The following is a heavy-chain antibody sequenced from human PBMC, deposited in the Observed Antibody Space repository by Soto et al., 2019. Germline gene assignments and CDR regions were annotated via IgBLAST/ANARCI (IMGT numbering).Heavy chain of an antibody. Sequence: SETLSLTCAVYGGSFGGYYWSWIRQPPGKGLEWIGEINHSGSTNYNPSLKSLVTISVDTSKNQFSLKLSSVTAADTAVYYCARTGTGGGSSLIYYYGMDVWGQGTTVTVSS. CDR1: GGSFGGYY. D-gene: IGHD1-26*01. V-gene: IGHV4-34*01. CDR3: ARTGTGGGSSLIYYYGMDV. CDR2: INHSGST. J-gene: IGHJ6*02.